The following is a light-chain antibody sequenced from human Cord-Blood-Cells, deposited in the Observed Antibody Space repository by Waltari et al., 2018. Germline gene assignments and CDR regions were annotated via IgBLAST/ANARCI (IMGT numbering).Light chain of an antibody. CDR2: QAS. CDR1: KLGGKY. J-gene: IGLJ3*02. Sequence: SYELTQPPSVSVSPGQTASITCFGDKLGGKYACRYQQKLGPSPVLVIYQASRRPSGTPERFSGSNSGNTATLTISGTQAMDEADYYCQAWDSSTAVFGGGTKLTVL. CDR3: QAWDSSTAV. V-gene: IGLV3-1*01.